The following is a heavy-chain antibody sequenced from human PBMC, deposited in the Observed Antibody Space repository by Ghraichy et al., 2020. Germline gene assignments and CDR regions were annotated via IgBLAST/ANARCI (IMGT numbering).Heavy chain of an antibody. J-gene: IGHJ6*03. D-gene: IGHD3-3*01. CDR3: ARDLRRAWSGYYPETIYYYYYYYMDV. Sequence: GGSLRLSCAASGFTFSSYWMHWVRQAPGKGLVWVSRINSDGSSTSYADSVKGRFTISRDNAKNTLYLQMNSLRAEDTAVYYCARDLRRAWSGYYPETIYYYYYYYMDVWGKGTTVTVSS. CDR1: GFTFSSYW. V-gene: IGHV3-74*01. CDR2: INSDGSST.